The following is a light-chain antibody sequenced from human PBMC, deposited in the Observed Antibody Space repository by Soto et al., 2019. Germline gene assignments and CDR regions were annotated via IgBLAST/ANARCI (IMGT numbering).Light chain of an antibody. J-gene: IGLJ3*02. V-gene: IGLV2-14*01. Sequence: QSALTQPASVSGSPGQSITISCTGTSSDVGGYNYVSWYQQHPGKAPKFMIYDVSNRPSGVSNRFSGSKSGNTASLTISGLQAEDEADYYCCSYTSGSTWVFGGGTKLTVL. CDR2: DVS. CDR3: CSYTSGSTWV. CDR1: SSDVGGYNY.